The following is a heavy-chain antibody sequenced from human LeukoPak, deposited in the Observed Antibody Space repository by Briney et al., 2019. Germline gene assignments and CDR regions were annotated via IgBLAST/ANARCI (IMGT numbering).Heavy chain of an antibody. CDR3: ARRGSGTYFPFDY. D-gene: IGHD3-10*01. V-gene: IGHV3-23*01. CDR1: GFTFSNYA. Sequence: PGGSLRLSCAASGFTFSNYAMNWVRQAPGKGLEWVSTISDNGDATYYADSVKGRFTFSRDNSKNTLYLQMNSLRAEDAAVYYCARRGSGTYFPFDYWGQGTLVTVSS. J-gene: IGHJ4*02. CDR2: ISDNGDAT.